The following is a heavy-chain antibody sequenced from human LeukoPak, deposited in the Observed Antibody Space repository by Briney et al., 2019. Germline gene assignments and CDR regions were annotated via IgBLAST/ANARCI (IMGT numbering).Heavy chain of an antibody. CDR3: ARVELELRGYYYYYMDV. J-gene: IGHJ6*03. CDR2: ISSSGSSI. CDR1: GSIFGDYS. Sequence: GGSLRLSCAASGSIFGDYSMNWIRQAPGKGLELVAYISSSGSSIYYADSVKGRFTISRDNAKNSLYLQMNSLRAEDTAVYYCARVELELRGYYYYYMDVWGKGTTVTVSS. D-gene: IGHD1-7*01. V-gene: IGHV3-11*01.